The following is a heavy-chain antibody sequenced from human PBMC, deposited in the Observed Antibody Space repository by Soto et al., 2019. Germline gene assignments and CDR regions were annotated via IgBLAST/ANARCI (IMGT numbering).Heavy chain of an antibody. V-gene: IGHV4-31*03. Sequence: QVQLQESGPGLVKPSQTLSLTCTVSGGSISSGGYYWSWIRQHPGKGLEWIGYIYYSGSTYYNPSLKSRVTLSVDTSKNQFSLKLSSVTAADTAVYYCAREISYYDRSGYYYVDFDYWGQGTLVTVSS. D-gene: IGHD3-22*01. CDR2: IYYSGST. CDR1: GGSISSGGYY. J-gene: IGHJ4*02. CDR3: AREISYYDRSGYYYVDFDY.